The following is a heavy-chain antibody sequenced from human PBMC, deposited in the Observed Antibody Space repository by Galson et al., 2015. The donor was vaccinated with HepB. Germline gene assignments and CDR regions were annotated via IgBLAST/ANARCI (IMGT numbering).Heavy chain of an antibody. Sequence: PLRLAGAASGFTLNDHYMDWVRQAPGTGLEWVARTRDKGRSYTTEFAASVKGRFTISRDDSQNSMYLQMNTLETEDTAVYYCARSGSYDPLTYWGQGTLVTVSS. CDR1: GFTLNDHY. J-gene: IGHJ4*02. D-gene: IGHD1-26*01. V-gene: IGHV3-72*01. CDR3: ARSGSYDPLTY. CDR2: TRDKGRSYTT.